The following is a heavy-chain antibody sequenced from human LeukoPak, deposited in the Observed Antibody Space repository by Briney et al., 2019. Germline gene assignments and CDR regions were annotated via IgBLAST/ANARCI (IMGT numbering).Heavy chain of an antibody. CDR3: ARDPVPRYYDSSGYYHFQH. D-gene: IGHD3-22*01. Sequence: ASVKVSCKASGYTFTGYYMHWVRQAPGQGLEWMGWINPNSGGTNYAQKFQGRVTMTRDTSISTAYMELSRLRSDDTAVYYCARDPVPRYYDSSGYYHFQHWGQGTLVTVSS. V-gene: IGHV1-2*02. CDR2: INPNSGGT. CDR1: GYTFTGYY. J-gene: IGHJ1*01.